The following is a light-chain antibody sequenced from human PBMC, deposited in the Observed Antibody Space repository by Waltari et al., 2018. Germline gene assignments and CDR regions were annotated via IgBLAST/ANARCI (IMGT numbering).Light chain of an antibody. CDR2: INSDGIH. CDR3: QTGGHGTWV. Sequence: QQRPGKGPRYLMKINSDGIHNKGDEIPERFAGSGSGAERYLSISSLQSEDEADYICQTGGHGTWVFGGGTKLTVL. J-gene: IGLJ3*02. V-gene: IGLV4-69*01.